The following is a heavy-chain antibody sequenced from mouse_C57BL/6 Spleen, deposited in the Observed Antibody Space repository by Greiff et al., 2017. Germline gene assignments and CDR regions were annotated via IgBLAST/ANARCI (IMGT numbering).Heavy chain of an antibody. J-gene: IGHJ2*01. CDR3: ARDQNWEDFDY. CDR2: ISYDGSN. D-gene: IGHD4-1*01. V-gene: IGHV3-6*01. CDR1: GYSITSGYY. Sequence: EVHLVESGPGLVKPSQSLSLTCSVTGYSITSGYYWNWIRQFPGNKLEWMGYISYDGSNNYNPSLKNRISITRDTSKNQFFLKLNSVTTEDTATYYCARDQNWEDFDYWGQGTTLTVSS.